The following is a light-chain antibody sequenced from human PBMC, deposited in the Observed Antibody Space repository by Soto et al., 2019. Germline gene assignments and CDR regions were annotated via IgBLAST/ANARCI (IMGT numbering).Light chain of an antibody. J-gene: IGLJ2*01. V-gene: IGLV2-14*01. Sequence: QSALTQPASVSGSLGQSITISCTGTSSDVGGYNYVSWYQQHPGKDPKVVIFEVTNRPSGVSSRFSGSKSGNTASLTVSGVQDEDEEDYYCSSYTSSSTVVFGGGTKLTVL. CDR3: SSYTSSSTVV. CDR1: SSDVGGYNY. CDR2: EVT.